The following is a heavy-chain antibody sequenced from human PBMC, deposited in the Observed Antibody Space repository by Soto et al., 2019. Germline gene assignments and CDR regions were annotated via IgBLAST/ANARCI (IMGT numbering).Heavy chain of an antibody. CDR2: INPSGGST. CDR1: GYTFTSYY. V-gene: IGHV1-46*01. D-gene: IGHD3-22*01. J-gene: IGHJ5*02. CDR3: ARVDDSSGSWVWFDP. Sequence: GASVKVSCKASGYTFTSYYMHWVRQAPGQGLEWMGIINPSGGSTSYAQKFQGRVTMTRDTSTSTVYMELSSLRSEDTAVCYCARVDDSSGSWVWFDPWGQGTLVTVSS.